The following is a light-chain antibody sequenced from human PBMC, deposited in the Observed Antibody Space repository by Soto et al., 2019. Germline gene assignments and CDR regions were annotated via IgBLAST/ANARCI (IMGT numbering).Light chain of an antibody. V-gene: IGKV4-1*01. CDR1: HSVFYNSDNKND. CDR3: PHADIMLTP. CDR2: WAS. Sequence: AVSMGERATINCKSSHSVFYNSDNKNDLAWYHQKPGPPPKLLISWASTRESGVPDRFSGSGSGTDFTLTISSLQAEDVIVYCSPHADIMLTPFGQGTKV. J-gene: IGKJ1*01.